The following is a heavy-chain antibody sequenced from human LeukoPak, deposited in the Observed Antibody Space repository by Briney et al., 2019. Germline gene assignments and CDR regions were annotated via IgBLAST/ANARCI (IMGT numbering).Heavy chain of an antibody. J-gene: IGHJ4*02. D-gene: IGHD3-10*01. CDR1: GFTLSDYW. CDR2: ISSSSSTI. CDR3: ARDYVDYYGSGSYYYFDY. Sequence: GGSLRLSCAASGFTLSDYWMHWVRQAPGKGLEWVSYISSSSSTIYYADSVKGRFTISRDNAKNSLYLQMNSLRAEDTAVYYCARDYVDYYGSGSYYYFDYWGQGTLVTVSS. V-gene: IGHV3-48*04.